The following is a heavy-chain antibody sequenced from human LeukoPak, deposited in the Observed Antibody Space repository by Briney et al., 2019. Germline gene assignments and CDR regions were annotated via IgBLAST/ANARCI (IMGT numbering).Heavy chain of an antibody. CDR1: GGSFSSYY. J-gene: IGHJ3*02. CDR2: INHSGTT. D-gene: IGHD3-16*01. V-gene: IGHV4-34*01. CDR3: ARETSKGDDAFDI. Sequence: PSETLSLTCAVYGGSFSSYYWTWIRQPPGKGLEWIREINHSGTTNYNPSLKSRLTISVDTPKNQFSLKLTSVTAADTAVYYCARETSKGDDAFDIWGQVTMVTVSS.